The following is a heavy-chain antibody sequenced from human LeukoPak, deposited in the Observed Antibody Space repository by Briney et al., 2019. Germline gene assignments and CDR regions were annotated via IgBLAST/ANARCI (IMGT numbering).Heavy chain of an antibody. Sequence: SGPTLVKPTQTLTLTCTFSGFSLSTSGMCVSWIRQPPGKALEWLARIDWDDDKSYSTSLKTRLTISKDTSKNQVVLTMTNMDPVDTATYYCARAYSSSWYGAYDYWGQGTLVTVSS. CDR2: IDWDDDK. CDR1: GFSLSTSGMC. CDR3: ARAYSSSWYGAYDY. V-gene: IGHV2-70*11. D-gene: IGHD6-13*01. J-gene: IGHJ4*02.